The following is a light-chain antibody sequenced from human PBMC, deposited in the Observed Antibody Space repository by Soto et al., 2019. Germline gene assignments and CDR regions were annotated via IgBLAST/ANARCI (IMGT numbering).Light chain of an antibody. V-gene: IGLV1-44*01. CDR3: AAWDDSLNGRV. CDR2: SNN. Sequence: QSVLTQPPSASGTPGQRVTISCSGSSSNIGSNTVNWYQQLQGTAPNHLIYSNNQRPSGVPDRFSGSKSGTSASLAISGLQSEDEADYYCAAWDDSLNGRVFGGGTKLTVL. CDR1: SSNIGSNT. J-gene: IGLJ2*01.